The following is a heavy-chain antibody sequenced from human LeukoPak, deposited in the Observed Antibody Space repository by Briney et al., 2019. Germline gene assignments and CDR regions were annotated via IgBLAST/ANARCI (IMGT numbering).Heavy chain of an antibody. D-gene: IGHD1-26*01. CDR1: GYSFTSYW. CDR2: IYPGDSDT. V-gene: IGHV5-51*01. CDR3: ARHRGSYYSDCDY. J-gene: IGHJ4*01. Sequence: GESLKISCKGSGYSFTSYWIGWVRQMPGEGLDLMGIIYPGDSDTRYSPSFQGLVTISADKSISTAYPHWSSLQASDTAMYYCARHRGSYYSDCDYWGHGTLVTVSS.